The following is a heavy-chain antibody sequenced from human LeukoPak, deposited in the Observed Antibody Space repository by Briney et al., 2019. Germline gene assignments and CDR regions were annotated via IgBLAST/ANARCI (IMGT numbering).Heavy chain of an antibody. CDR1: GFSFSSYW. CDR2: IKQDGSEN. Sequence: GGSLRLSCVASGFSFSSYWMSWVRQAPGKGLEWVAGIKQDGSENHYVDSVKGRFTVSRDNAKNSLYLQMNSLRVEDTAVYYCARNRDYAMGVRGQGTTVIVSS. D-gene: IGHD3-16*02. J-gene: IGHJ6*02. V-gene: IGHV3-7*01. CDR3: ARNRDYAMGV.